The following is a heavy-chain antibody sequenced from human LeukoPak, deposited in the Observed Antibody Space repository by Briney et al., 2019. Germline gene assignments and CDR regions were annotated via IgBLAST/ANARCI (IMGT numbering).Heavy chain of an antibody. CDR2: IIPIFGTA. CDR3: ARGYYDFWSGSPSNTGAFDI. Sequence: ASVKVSCKASGYTFTSYGISWVRQAPGQGLEWMGGIIPIFGTANYAQKFQGRVTITADESTSTAYMELSSLRSEDTAVYYCARGYYDFWSGSPSNTGAFDIWGQGTMVTVSS. J-gene: IGHJ3*02. D-gene: IGHD3-3*01. V-gene: IGHV1-69*13. CDR1: GYTFTSYG.